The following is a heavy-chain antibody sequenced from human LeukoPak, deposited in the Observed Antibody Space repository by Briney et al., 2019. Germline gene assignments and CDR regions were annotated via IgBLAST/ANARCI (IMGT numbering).Heavy chain of an antibody. J-gene: IGHJ5*02. CDR2: IYYSGTT. CDR1: GASISSFH. V-gene: IGHV4-59*01. Sequence: SETLSLTCTVSGASISSFHWSWIRQSPGKGLEWIGNIYYSGTTNYNPSLKSRVTISVDTSKNQFSLKLSSVTAADTAVYYCARDYSTWFDPWGQGTLVTVSS. D-gene: IGHD4-11*01. CDR3: ARDYSTWFDP.